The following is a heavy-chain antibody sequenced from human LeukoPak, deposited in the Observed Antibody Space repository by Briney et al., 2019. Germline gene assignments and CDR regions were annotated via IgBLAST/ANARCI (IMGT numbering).Heavy chain of an antibody. J-gene: IGHJ4*02. Sequence: PGGSLRLSCAASGFTFSSYGMHWVRQAPGKGLEWVAVISYDGSNKYYADSVKGRFTISRDNSKNTLYLQMNSLRAEDTAVYYCAKVGGSGGIFDYWGQGTLVTVSS. CDR2: ISYDGSNK. V-gene: IGHV3-30*18. D-gene: IGHD6-19*01. CDR3: AKVGGSGGIFDY. CDR1: GFTFSSYG.